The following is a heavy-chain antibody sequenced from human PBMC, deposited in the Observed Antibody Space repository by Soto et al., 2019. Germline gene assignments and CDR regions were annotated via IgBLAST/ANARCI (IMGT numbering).Heavy chain of an antibody. CDR3: ARESSNSPDYLYY. J-gene: IGHJ4*02. CDR1: GDSISTDDYY. V-gene: IGHV4-30-4*01. Sequence: QVQLQESGPGLVKPSQTLSLTCSVSGDSISTDDYYWSWVRQPPGKGLEWIGYIYYTGRTSYTPSLESQLTISIDTSKNQFSLNLGSVSAADTDVYFCARESSNSPDYLYYWGQGTLMAVSS. CDR2: IYYTGRT. D-gene: IGHD2-15*01.